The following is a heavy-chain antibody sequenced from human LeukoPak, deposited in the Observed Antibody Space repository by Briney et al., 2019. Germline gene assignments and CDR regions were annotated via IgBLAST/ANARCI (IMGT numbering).Heavy chain of an antibody. J-gene: IGHJ6*04. V-gene: IGHV3-48*04. CDR1: GFTFSLYW. Sequence: GGSLRLSCAASGFTFSLYWMSWVRQAPGKGLEWVSYISSSGSTIYYADSVKGRFTISRDNAKNSLYLQMNSLRAEDTAVYYCAELGITMIGGVWGKGTTVTISS. CDR2: ISSSGSTI. CDR3: AELGITMIGGV. D-gene: IGHD3-10*02.